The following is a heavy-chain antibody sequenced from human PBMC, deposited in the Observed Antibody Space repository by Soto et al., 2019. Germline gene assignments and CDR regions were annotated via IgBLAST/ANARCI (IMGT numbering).Heavy chain of an antibody. Sequence: LSLTCTVSGGSISSYYWSWIRQPPGKGLEWIGYIYYSGSTNYNPSLKSRVTISVDTSKNQFSLKLSSVTAADTAVYYCARASKGTGSTIDPWGQGTLVTVSS. D-gene: IGHD3-9*01. V-gene: IGHV4-59*01. CDR1: GGSISSYY. CDR2: IYYSGST. CDR3: ARASKGTGSTIDP. J-gene: IGHJ5*02.